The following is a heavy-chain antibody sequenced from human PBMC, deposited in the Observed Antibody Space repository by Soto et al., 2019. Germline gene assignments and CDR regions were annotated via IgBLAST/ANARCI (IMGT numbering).Heavy chain of an antibody. Sequence: ASVKVSCKASGYTFTNSGISWVRQAPGQGLEWMGWISAYNGNTNYAQKLQGRVTMTTDTSTSTAYMELRSLRSDDTAVYYCARDILLWFGESYPLTSGYYYYYGMDVWGQGTTVTVSS. D-gene: IGHD3-10*01. J-gene: IGHJ6*02. CDR3: ARDILLWFGESYPLTSGYYYYYGMDV. CDR2: ISAYNGNT. CDR1: GYTFTNSG. V-gene: IGHV1-18*01.